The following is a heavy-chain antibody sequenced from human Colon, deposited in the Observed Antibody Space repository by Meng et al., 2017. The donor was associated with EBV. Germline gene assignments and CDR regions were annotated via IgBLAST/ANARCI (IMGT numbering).Heavy chain of an antibody. CDR3: ARVSSGWDYFDY. J-gene: IGHJ4*02. Sequence: HVHLQESGPALVKPSQTLSLTCTVSGGSVSGGGYYWTWIRQHPGKGLEWFGHIYYSGSTFYNPSLKRRVIISIDTSKNQFSLNLRSVTAADTAVYYCARVSSGWDYFDYWGQGTLVTVSS. CDR1: GGSVSGGGYY. CDR2: IYYSGST. D-gene: IGHD6-19*01. V-gene: IGHV4-31*03.